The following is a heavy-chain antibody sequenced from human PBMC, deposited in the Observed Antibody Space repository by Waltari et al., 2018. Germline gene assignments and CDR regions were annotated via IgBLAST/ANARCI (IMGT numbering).Heavy chain of an antibody. J-gene: IGHJ3*01. D-gene: IGHD3-22*01. V-gene: IGHV4-39*01. CDR3: ARQSHSFYYHTNGYFWHGFDV. CDR1: GVSITSSDYY. CDR2: IYYDVRT. Sequence: QVQLQESGPGLAKPSETLSLTCTVSGVSITSSDYYCGWVRQPPGKALEWVGTIYYDVRTDYNPSLRSRVTISLDTSKNEFSLTLSSVTAADTALFFCARQSHSFYYHTNGYFWHGFDVWGPGAMVTVSS.